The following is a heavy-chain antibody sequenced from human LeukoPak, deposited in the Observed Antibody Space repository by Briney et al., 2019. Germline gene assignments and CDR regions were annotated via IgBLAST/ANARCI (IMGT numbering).Heavy chain of an antibody. CDR3: AGLIAGLYYFDY. Sequence: PSETLSLTCTVSGGSISSYYWSWIRQPPGKGLEWIGYIYYSGSTNYNPSLKSRVTLSVDTSKNQFSLKLSSVTAADTAVYYCAGLIAGLYYFDYWGQGTLVTVSS. J-gene: IGHJ4*02. V-gene: IGHV4-59*08. CDR2: IYYSGST. CDR1: GGSISSYY. D-gene: IGHD6-13*01.